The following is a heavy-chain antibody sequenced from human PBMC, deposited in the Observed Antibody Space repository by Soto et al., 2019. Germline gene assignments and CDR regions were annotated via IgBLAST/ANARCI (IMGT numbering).Heavy chain of an antibody. D-gene: IGHD3-3*01. V-gene: IGHV3-23*01. Sequence: GSLRLSCAASGFTFSSYAMSWVRQAPGKGLEWVSAISGSGGSTYYADSVKGRFTISRDNSKNTLYLQMNSLRAEDTAVYYCAKPTTTYYDFWSGPKNAFDIWGQGTMVTVSS. CDR2: ISGSGGST. CDR1: GFTFSSYA. CDR3: AKPTTTYYDFWSGPKNAFDI. J-gene: IGHJ3*02.